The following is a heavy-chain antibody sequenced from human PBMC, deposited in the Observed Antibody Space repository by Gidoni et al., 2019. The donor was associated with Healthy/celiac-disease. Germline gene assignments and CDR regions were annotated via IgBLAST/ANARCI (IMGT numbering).Heavy chain of an antibody. V-gene: IGHV3-21*01. CDR1: GFTFSSYS. CDR2: ISSSSSYI. CDR3: ARGLILAWSGRDDAFDI. Sequence: EVQLVESGGGLVKPGGSLRLSCAASGFTFSSYSMNWVRQAPGKGLEWVSSISSSSSYIYYADSVKGRFTISRDNAKNSLYLQMNSLRAEDTAVYYCARGLILAWSGRDDAFDIWGQGTMVTVSS. D-gene: IGHD2-21*01. J-gene: IGHJ3*02.